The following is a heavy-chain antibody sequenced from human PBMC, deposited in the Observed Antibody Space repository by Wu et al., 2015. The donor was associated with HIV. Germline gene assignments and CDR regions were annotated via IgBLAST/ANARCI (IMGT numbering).Heavy chain of an antibody. CDR3: ARAWATSITMREGFDP. J-gene: IGHJ5*02. CDR1: GAGFTSYA. V-gene: IGHV1-69*05. D-gene: IGHD3-22*01. Sequence: QAQLVQFGAEVKKPGSSVKVTCKASGAGFTSYAVSWVRQAPGQGLEWMGGINPLFGTTKHTQRFQDRVTFTTDESKTTVYMELSSLRSEDTAVYYCARAWATSITMREGFDPWGQGTLVTVSS. CDR2: INPLFGTT.